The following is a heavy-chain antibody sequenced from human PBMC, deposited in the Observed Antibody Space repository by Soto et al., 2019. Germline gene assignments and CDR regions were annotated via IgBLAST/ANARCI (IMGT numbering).Heavy chain of an antibody. CDR2: INTYNGNT. Sequence: VQLVQSGVEVKKPGASVKVSCKASGYTFTNYGISLVRQAPGQGLEGMGWINTYNGNTNYAQKAQGRVTMTTETSSSTAYRELRRLRPDATAVYYCARDLLYSTSATVRVAIWGQGKRLTVSS. V-gene: IGHV1-18*01. J-gene: IGHJ3*02. CDR3: ARDLLYSTSATVRVAI. D-gene: IGHD6-13*01. CDR1: GYTFTNYG.